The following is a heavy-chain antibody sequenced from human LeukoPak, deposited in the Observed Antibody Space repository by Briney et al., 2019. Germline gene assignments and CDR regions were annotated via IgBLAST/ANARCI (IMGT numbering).Heavy chain of an antibody. D-gene: IGHD3-22*01. CDR1: GGSISSGGYS. CDR3: ARGVFTYYYDSSGYYPRVGAFDI. Sequence: SETLSLTCAVSGGSISSGGYSWSWIRQPPGKGLEWIGYIYYSGSTYYNPSLKSRVTISVDTSKNQFSLKLSSVTAADTAVYYCARGVFTYYYDSSGYYPRVGAFDIWGQGTMVTVSS. V-gene: IGHV4-30-4*07. CDR2: IYYSGST. J-gene: IGHJ3*02.